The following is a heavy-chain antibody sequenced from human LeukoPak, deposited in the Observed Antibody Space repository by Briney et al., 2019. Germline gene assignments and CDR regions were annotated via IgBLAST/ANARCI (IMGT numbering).Heavy chain of an antibody. J-gene: IGHJ4*02. CDR1: RFTFSSYS. V-gene: IGHV3-21*01. D-gene: IGHD3-22*01. CDR3: AREIYYYDGSGYYLLDY. Sequence: GGSLRLSCAASRFTFSSYSMNWVRQAPGKGLEWVSSITSSSSYIYYADSVKGRFTISRDNAKNSLYLQMNSLRAEDTAVYYCAREIYYYDGSGYYLLDYWGQGTLVTVSS. CDR2: ITSSSSYI.